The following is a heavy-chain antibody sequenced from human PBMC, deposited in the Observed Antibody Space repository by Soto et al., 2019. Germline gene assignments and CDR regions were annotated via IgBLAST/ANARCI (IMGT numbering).Heavy chain of an antibody. J-gene: IGHJ6*03. CDR1: GFTFSSYS. V-gene: IGHV3-48*02. CDR3: ARDSRGSYYVDYYSCYMDV. D-gene: IGHD1-26*01. CDR2: ISSSSSTI. Sequence: GESLKISCAASGFTFSSYSMNWVRQAPGKGLEWVSYISSSSSTIYYADSVKGRFTISRDNTKNSLYLQMNSLRDEDTAVYYCARDSRGSYYVDYYSCYMDVWGKGTTVTVSS.